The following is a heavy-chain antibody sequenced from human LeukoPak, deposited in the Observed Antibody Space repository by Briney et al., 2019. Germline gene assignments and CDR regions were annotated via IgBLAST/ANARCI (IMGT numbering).Heavy chain of an antibody. CDR3: ARHGGIAAAGSRAIGAFDI. CDR2: ISYDGSNK. V-gene: IGHV3-30*03. CDR1: GFTFSSYG. J-gene: IGHJ3*02. Sequence: GGSLRLSCAASGFTFSSYGMHWVRQAPGKGLEWVAVISYDGSNKYYADSVKGRFTISRDNSKNTLYLQMNSLRAEDTAVYYCARHGGIAAAGSRAIGAFDIWGQGTMVTVSS. D-gene: IGHD6-13*01.